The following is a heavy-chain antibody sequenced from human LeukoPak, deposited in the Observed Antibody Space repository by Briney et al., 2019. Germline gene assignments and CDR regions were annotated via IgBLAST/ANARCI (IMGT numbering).Heavy chain of an antibody. CDR3: ALSTTRVTTRTLDY. J-gene: IGHJ4*02. CDR1: GGSLTDYF. V-gene: IGHV4-34*01. Sequence: SETLSLTCVVYGGSLTDYFWSWLRQPPGKGLEWLGEINRSGTTKYNSSLESRVTISLDTSKRQSSLKLSSATAADTTVYYCALSTTRVTTRTLDYWGQGTLVTVSS. D-gene: IGHD4-17*01. CDR2: INRSGTT.